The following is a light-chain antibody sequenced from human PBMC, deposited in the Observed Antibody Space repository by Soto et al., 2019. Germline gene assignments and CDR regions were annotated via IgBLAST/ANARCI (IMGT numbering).Light chain of an antibody. V-gene: IGLV2-14*03. J-gene: IGLJ1*01. CDR2: DVS. Sequence: QSALTQPASVSGSPGQSITISCTGTSSDVGGYNYVAWYQQHPGKAPKLMIYDVSNRPSGVSNRFSGSKSGNTASLTISGLQAEYEADYYCSSYISTSTLNVFGTGTKLTVL. CDR1: SSDVGGYNY. CDR3: SSYISTSTLNV.